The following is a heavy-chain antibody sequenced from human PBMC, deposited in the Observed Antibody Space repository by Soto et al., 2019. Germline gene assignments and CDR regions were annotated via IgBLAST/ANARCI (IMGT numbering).Heavy chain of an antibody. Sequence: ASVKVSCKASGYTFTSYGISWVRQAPGQGLEWMGWISAYNGNTNYAQKIQGRVTMTTDTSTSTAYMELRSLRSDDTAVYYCARESPLAYYDILTGYGAFDIWGQGTMVTVSS. J-gene: IGHJ3*02. CDR3: ARESPLAYYDILTGYGAFDI. CDR1: GYTFTSYG. CDR2: ISAYNGNT. V-gene: IGHV1-18*01. D-gene: IGHD3-9*01.